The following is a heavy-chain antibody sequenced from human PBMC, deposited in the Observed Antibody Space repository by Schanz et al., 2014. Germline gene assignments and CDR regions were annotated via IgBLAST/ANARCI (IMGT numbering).Heavy chain of an antibody. CDR2: ISPSSGGT. J-gene: IGHJ5*02. Sequence: KKPGASVTFSCKASGYTFTNHYLHWVRQAPGQGLEWMGRISPSSGGTNYAQNFQGRVTMTKDTSINTVYKELSTLTSDDTAVYYCARESVSRTRLFDPWGQGTLVTVSS. D-gene: IGHD3-3*01. CDR1: GYTFTNHY. V-gene: IGHV1-2*06. CDR3: ARESVSRTRLFDP.